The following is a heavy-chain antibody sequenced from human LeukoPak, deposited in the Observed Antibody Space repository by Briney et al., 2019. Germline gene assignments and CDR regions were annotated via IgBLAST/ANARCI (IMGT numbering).Heavy chain of an antibody. CDR1: GFGFSDAW. Sequence: GGSLRLSCAGSGFGFSDAWMSWVRQAPGKGLEWVANIKQDGSEKYYVDSVKGRFTISRDNAKKSLYLQMNSLRAEDTAVYYCAKETGYYYGSGSYSNYWGQGTLVTVSS. CDR2: IKQDGSEK. V-gene: IGHV3-7*01. J-gene: IGHJ4*02. CDR3: AKETGYYYGSGSYSNY. D-gene: IGHD3-10*01.